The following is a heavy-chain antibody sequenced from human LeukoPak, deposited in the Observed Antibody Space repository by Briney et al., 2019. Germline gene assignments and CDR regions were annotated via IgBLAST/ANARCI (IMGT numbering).Heavy chain of an antibody. CDR2: IYSGGST. CDR1: GFTVSSNY. Sequence: GGSLRLSCAASGFTVSSNYMSWVRQASGKGLEWVSVIYSGGSTYYADPVKGRFTISRDNSKNTLYLQMNSLRAEDTAVYYCAREAGSSWYVFDYWGQGTLVTVSS. CDR3: AREAGSSWYVFDY. D-gene: IGHD6-13*01. V-gene: IGHV3-53*01. J-gene: IGHJ4*02.